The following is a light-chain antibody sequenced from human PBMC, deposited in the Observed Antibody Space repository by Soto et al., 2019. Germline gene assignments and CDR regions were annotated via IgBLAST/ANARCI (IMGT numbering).Light chain of an antibody. CDR2: ATS. J-gene: IGKJ2*01. CDR3: QKYNSAPYT. Sequence: DIQMTQSPSSLSASVGDRVTITCRASQGISNYLAWYQQKPGKVPKLLIYATSTLQSGVPSRFSGSRSGTDFTLTISSLQPEDVATYYCQKYNSAPYTFGQGTNLEIK. CDR1: QGISNY. V-gene: IGKV1-27*01.